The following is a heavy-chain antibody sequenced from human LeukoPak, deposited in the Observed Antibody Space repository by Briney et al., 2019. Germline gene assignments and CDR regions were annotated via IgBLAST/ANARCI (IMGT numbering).Heavy chain of an antibody. V-gene: IGHV3-30*18. Sequence: GRSLRLSCAASGFTFSSYGMHWVRQAPGKGLEWVAVISYDGNNKYYVDSVKGRFTISRDNSRNTVFLQMNSLRADDTAVYYCAKDEYDILTDYDYWGQGILVTVSS. D-gene: IGHD3-9*01. CDR1: GFTFSSYG. J-gene: IGHJ4*02. CDR3: AKDEYDILTDYDY. CDR2: ISYDGNNK.